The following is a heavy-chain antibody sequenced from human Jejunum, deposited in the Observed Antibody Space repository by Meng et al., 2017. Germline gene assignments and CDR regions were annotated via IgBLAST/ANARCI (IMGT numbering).Heavy chain of an antibody. Sequence: QLPESGPGLVKPSETLSLTCTVSGGSISGSYWSWIRQSPGKGLQWIGYIYSSGSTDYNPSLRSRVSMSVDTSRNQFSLELNSVTSADTAVYHCARGSTGNYDDWGQGTLVTVSS. V-gene: IGHV4-59*01. CDR1: GGSISGSY. CDR3: ARGSTGNYDD. J-gene: IGHJ4*02. CDR2: IYSSGST. D-gene: IGHD4-11*01.